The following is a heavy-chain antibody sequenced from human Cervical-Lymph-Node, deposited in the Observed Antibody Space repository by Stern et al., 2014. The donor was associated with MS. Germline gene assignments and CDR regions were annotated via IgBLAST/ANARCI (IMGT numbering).Heavy chain of an antibody. J-gene: IGHJ4*02. CDR1: GYLFDDYW. V-gene: IGHV5-51*03. CDR2: IFPRDSNT. CDR3: ARSPATPSGYDRFDY. Sequence: EVQLVESGAEVKKPGESLKISCEASGYLFDDYWIGWVRQMSGRGLELVAIIFPRDSNTRYSPSVQGQVTISADKSIRTASLQWSSLKASAPAMYYCARSPATPSGYDRFDYWGQGALVTVSS. D-gene: IGHD5-12*01.